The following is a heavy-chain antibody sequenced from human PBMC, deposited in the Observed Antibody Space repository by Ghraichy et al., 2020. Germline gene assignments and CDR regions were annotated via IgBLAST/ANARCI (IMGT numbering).Heavy chain of an antibody. J-gene: IGHJ5*02. CDR1: GFSFSTSGVG. V-gene: IGHV2-5*01. CDR3: ARSKRGYSGYDYVPRFDP. Sequence: GPTLVKPTQTLTLTCTFSGFSFSTSGVGVGWIRQPPGKALEWLALIYWNDDKRYSPSLKSRLTITKDTSRNRVVLTMTNMDPVDTATYYCARSKRGYSGYDYVPRFDPWGQGTLVTVSS. CDR2: IYWNDDK. D-gene: IGHD5-12*01.